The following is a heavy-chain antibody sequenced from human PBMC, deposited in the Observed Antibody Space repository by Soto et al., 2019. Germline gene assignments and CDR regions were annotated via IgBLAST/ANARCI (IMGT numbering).Heavy chain of an antibody. J-gene: IGHJ4*02. CDR3: AEGRWEFTRYFDS. V-gene: IGHV3-30*18. D-gene: IGHD1-26*01. CDR2: ISKDGNDQ. CDR1: GFTFSNYG. Sequence: QVQLVESGGGVVQPGTSLRLSCAASGFTFSNYGIHWVRQAPGKGLEWVAVISKDGNDQYYADSVKGRFSVSRDNSKNKVPLQMNRLRPEDTAGYFCAEGRWEFTRYFDSWGQGTLVIVSS.